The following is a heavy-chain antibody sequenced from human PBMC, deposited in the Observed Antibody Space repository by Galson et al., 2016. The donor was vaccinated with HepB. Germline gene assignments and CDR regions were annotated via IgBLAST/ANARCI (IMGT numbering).Heavy chain of an antibody. CDR3: ARTNWLDL. CDR1: GINFGGYW. J-gene: IGHJ5*02. CDR2: INNDGSTT. V-gene: IGHV3-74*01. Sequence: SLRLSCATSGINFGGYWMHWVRQAPGKGLVWVSCINNDGSTTSYADPVKGRFAISRDNAKNTLYLQMSSLRAEDTAVYYCARTNWLDLWGQGTLVTVSS.